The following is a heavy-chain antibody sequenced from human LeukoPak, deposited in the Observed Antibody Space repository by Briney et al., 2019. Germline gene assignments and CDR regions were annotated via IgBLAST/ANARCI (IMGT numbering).Heavy chain of an antibody. D-gene: IGHD4-17*01. V-gene: IGHV4-59*01. J-gene: IGHJ4*02. Sequence: SETLSLTCTVSGGSISTYYWSWIRQLPGKGLEWIGYISYSGSTNYNPSLKSRVTISLDMSKNHFSLKLRSVTAADTAVYYCARVRGFGDYVVENWGQGTLVTVSS. CDR3: ARVRGFGDYVVEN. CDR2: ISYSGST. CDR1: GGSISTYY.